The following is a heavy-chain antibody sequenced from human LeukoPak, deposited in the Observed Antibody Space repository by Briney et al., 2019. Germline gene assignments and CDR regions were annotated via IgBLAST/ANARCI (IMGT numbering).Heavy chain of an antibody. CDR1: GGTFSSYA. D-gene: IGHD4-11*01. CDR2: IIPIFGTA. CDR3: ARVSPIDYSNFPYYYYYMDV. J-gene: IGHJ6*03. V-gene: IGHV1-69*01. Sequence: GASVKVSCKASGGTFSSYAISWVRQAPGQGLEWMGGIIPIFGTANYAQKFQGRVTITADESTSTAYMELSSLRSEDTAVYYCARVSPIDYSNFPYYYYYMDVWGKGTTVTVSS.